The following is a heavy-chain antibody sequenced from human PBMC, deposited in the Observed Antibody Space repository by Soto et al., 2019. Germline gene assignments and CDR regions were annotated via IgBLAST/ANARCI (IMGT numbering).Heavy chain of an antibody. J-gene: IGHJ4*02. CDR2: ISGSGRTI. V-gene: IGHV3-11*01. CDR1: GFTFSDYY. Sequence: GVLRLSCAASGFTFSDYYMSWIRQAPGKGLEWVSYISGSGRTIYYADSMEGRFTISRDNAKNSLYLQMNTLSAEDTAVYYCARDSDISRMENYFDHWGQGTLVTVSS. D-gene: IGHD2-15*01. CDR3: ARDSDISRMENYFDH.